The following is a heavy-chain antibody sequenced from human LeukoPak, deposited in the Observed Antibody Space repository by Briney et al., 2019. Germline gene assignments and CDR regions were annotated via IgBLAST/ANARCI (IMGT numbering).Heavy chain of an antibody. J-gene: IGHJ4*02. D-gene: IGHD3-22*01. CDR3: ARDPSASYYDSSGYYFLPRLHFDY. V-gene: IGHV1-46*01. Sequence: ASVKVSCKASGYTFTGYYMHWVRQAPGQGLEWMGWINPSGGSTSYAQKFQGRVTMTRDTSTSTVYMELSSLRSEDTAVYYCARDPSASYYDSSGYYFLPRLHFDYWGQGTLVTVSS. CDR2: INPSGGST. CDR1: GYTFTGYY.